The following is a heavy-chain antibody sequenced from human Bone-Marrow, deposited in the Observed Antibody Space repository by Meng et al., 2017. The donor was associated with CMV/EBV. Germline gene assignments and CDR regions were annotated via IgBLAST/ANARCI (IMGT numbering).Heavy chain of an antibody. D-gene: IGHD3/OR15-3a*01. CDR3: ARDAPMDTPTPLNDAFDL. Sequence: SETLSLTCTVSGGSISSSSYYWGWIRQPPGKGLEWIGSMYYTGSTYYNPSLKSRVTISVDRSKNQISLKLSSVTAADTAVYYCARDAPMDTPTPLNDAFDLWGQGTMVTVSS. CDR2: MYYTGST. J-gene: IGHJ3*01. V-gene: IGHV4-39*07. CDR1: GGSISSSSYY.